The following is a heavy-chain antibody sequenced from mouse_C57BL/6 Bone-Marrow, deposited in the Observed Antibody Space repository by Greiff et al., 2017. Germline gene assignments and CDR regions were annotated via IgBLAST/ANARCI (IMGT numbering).Heavy chain of an antibody. V-gene: IGHV1-55*01. Sequence: VQLQQPGAELVKPGASVKMSCKASGYTFTSYWITWVKPRPGQGLEWIGDIYPGSGSTNYNEKFKSKATLTVDTSSSTAYMQLSSLTSEDSAVYYCARGGIYYYGPEAYWGQGTLVTVSA. CDR1: GYTFTSYW. CDR3: ARGGIYYYGPEAY. CDR2: IYPGSGST. J-gene: IGHJ3*01. D-gene: IGHD1-1*01.